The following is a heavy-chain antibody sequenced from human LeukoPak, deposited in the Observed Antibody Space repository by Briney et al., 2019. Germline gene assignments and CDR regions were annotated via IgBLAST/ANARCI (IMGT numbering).Heavy chain of an antibody. CDR3: NRGLEPSTGPDY. Sequence: SGGSLRLSCAASGFTFNNAWMSWVRQAPGKGLEWVGRINYKTNGGTADYAAPVKGRFTISRDDSKDTLYLQMNSLKTEDTAVYYCNRGLEPSTGPDYWGQGTLVTVSS. CDR2: INYKTNGGTA. J-gene: IGHJ4*01. D-gene: IGHD1-1*01. CDR1: GFTFNNAW. V-gene: IGHV3-15*01.